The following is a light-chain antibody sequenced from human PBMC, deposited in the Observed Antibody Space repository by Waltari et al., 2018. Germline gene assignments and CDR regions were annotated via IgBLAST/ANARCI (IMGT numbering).Light chain of an antibody. CDR2: GNN. CDR3: ASWDDSLDGYV. V-gene: IGLV1-44*01. CDR1: SSNIGGNT. Sequence: QSVLTQPPSASGTPGQRVTISGSGSSSNIGGNTVHWYQQFPGRAPKLLFYGNNQRPSGVPARLSGSKSGTSASLAIRGLQAEDEADFYCASWDDSLDGYVFGTGTKVTVL. J-gene: IGLJ1*01.